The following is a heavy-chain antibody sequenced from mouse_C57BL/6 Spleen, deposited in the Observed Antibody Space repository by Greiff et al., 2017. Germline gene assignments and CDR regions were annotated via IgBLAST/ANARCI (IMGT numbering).Heavy chain of an antibody. Sequence: EVQGVESGGDLVKPGGSLTLSCAASGFTFSSYGMSWVRQTPDKRLEWVATISSGGSYTYYPDSVKGRFTISRDNAKNTLYLQMSSLKSEDTAMYYCARQGDRVYFDDWGQGTTLTVSS. D-gene: IGHD3-3*01. CDR2: ISSGGSYT. CDR1: GFTFSSYG. V-gene: IGHV5-6*01. J-gene: IGHJ2*01. CDR3: ARQGDRVYFDD.